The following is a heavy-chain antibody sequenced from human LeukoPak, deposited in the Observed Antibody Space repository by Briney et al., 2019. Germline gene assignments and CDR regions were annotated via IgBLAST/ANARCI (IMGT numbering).Heavy chain of an antibody. CDR3: AKPLSDYDFWSGYSNDAFDI. V-gene: IGHV3-23*01. J-gene: IGHJ3*02. CDR2: ISGSGGST. D-gene: IGHD3-3*01. Sequence: TGGSLRLSCAASGFTFSSYWMSWVRQAPGKGLEWVSAISGSGGSTYYADSVKGRFTISRDNSKNTLYLQMNSLRAEDTAVYYCAKPLSDYDFWSGYSNDAFDIWGQGTMVTVSS. CDR1: GFTFSSYW.